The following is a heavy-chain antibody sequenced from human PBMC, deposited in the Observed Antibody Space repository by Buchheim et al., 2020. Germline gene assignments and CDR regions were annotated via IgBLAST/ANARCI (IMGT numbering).Heavy chain of an antibody. CDR3: ARGSYQTGWRGFSYYSMDV. V-gene: IGHV4-39*07. CDR1: GASINSGGYY. D-gene: IGHD6-19*01. J-gene: IGHJ6*02. Sequence: HLQGSGPGLVRPSETLSLTCTVSGASINSGGYYWDWVRQPPGKGLEWVGHIYSGGSTYFNPSLKSRVTISFDASTTQISLMLTSVTAADTGTYYCARGSYQTGWRGFSYYSMDVWGQGT. CDR2: IYSGGST.